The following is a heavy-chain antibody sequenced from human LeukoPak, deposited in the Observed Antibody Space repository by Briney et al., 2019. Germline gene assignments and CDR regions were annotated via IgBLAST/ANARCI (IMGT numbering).Heavy chain of an antibody. CDR2: INPNSGGT. CDR1: GYTFTGYY. J-gene: IGHJ4*02. CDR3: AREGMPSGYGPYYYDSSGYYRYYFDY. Sequence: GASVKVSCKASGYTFTGYYMHWVRQAPGQGLEWMGWINPNSGGTNYAQKFQGRVTMARDMSISTAYMELSRLRSDDTAVYYCAREGMPSGYGPYYYDSSGYYRYYFDYWGQGTLVTVSS. V-gene: IGHV1-2*02. D-gene: IGHD3-22*01.